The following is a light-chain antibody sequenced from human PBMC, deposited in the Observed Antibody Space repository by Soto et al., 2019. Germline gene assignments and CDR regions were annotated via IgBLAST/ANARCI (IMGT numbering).Light chain of an antibody. V-gene: IGKV3-20*01. Sequence: EIVLTQSPGTLSLSPGERATLSCRASQSVSNNYLAWYQQKTGQAPRLLIYEASSGATDIPDRFSGSGSGTDFTLTINRLEPEDFAVYSCQQYAASPYTFGQGTNVEIK. CDR2: EAS. J-gene: IGKJ2*01. CDR3: QQYAASPYT. CDR1: QSVSNNY.